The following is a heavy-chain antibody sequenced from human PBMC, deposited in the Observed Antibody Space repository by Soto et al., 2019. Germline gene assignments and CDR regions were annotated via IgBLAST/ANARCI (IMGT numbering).Heavy chain of an antibody. V-gene: IGHV1-24*01. J-gene: IGHJ6*02. Sequence: GASVKVSCKVSGYILTELSMHWVRQAPGKGLEWTGGFDLEDGETIYAQKFQGRVTMTEDTSTDTAYMELSSLRSEDTAVYYCATGLRKSEFWSGAPGYYYYYGMDVWGQGTTVTVSS. CDR1: GYILTELS. CDR2: FDLEDGET. D-gene: IGHD3-3*01. CDR3: ATGLRKSEFWSGAPGYYYYYGMDV.